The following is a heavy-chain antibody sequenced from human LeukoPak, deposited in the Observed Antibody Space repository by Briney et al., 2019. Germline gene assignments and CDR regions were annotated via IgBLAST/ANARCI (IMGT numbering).Heavy chain of an antibody. CDR1: GYTFANYW. Sequence: GESLKISCKASGYTFANYWIGWVRQMPGKGLEWMGIIYPGDSDTRYSPSFQGQVTISADKSISTAYLQWSSLKASDTAMYYCATAIGLYCSSTSCPLDYWGQGTLVTVSS. D-gene: IGHD2-2*01. J-gene: IGHJ4*02. V-gene: IGHV5-51*01. CDR2: IYPGDSDT. CDR3: ATAIGLYCSSTSCPLDY.